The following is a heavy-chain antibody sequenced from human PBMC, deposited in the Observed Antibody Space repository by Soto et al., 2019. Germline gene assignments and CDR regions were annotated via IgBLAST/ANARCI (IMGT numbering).Heavy chain of an antibody. D-gene: IGHD3-16*02. CDR2: FDPEDGET. CDR3: ATVQIYDYIWGSYRYLQYYFDY. CDR1: GYTLTELS. Sequence: ASVKVSCKVSGYTLTELSMHWVRQAPGKGLEWMGGFDPEDGETIYAQKFQGRVTMTEDTSTDTAYMELSSLRSEDTAVYYCATVQIYDYIWGSYRYLQYYFDYWGQGTLVTVSS. V-gene: IGHV1-24*01. J-gene: IGHJ4*02.